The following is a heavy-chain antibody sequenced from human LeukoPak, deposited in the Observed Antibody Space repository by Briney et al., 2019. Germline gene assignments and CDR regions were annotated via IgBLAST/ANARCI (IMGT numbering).Heavy chain of an antibody. CDR3: ARGGIPGGNYYREHFDY. D-gene: IGHD1-26*01. Sequence: GESLKISCKGSGYIFTTYWIGWVRQMPGKGLEWMGIIYPGDYDTRYSPSFQGQVTISADKSISTAYLQWSSLKASDTAMYYCARGGIPGGNYYREHFDYWGQGTPVTVSS. CDR2: IYPGDYDT. V-gene: IGHV5-51*01. CDR1: GYIFTTYW. J-gene: IGHJ4*02.